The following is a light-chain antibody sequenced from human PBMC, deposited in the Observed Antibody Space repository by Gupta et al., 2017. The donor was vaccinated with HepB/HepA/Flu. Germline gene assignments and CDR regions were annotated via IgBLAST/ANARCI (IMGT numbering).Light chain of an antibody. CDR1: SNNVGNQG. J-gene: IGLJ3*02. Sequence: QAGLTQPPSVSKGLRQTATFTCTGNSNNVGNQGAAWLQQHQGHHPKLLFYRNNKRPSGISERFAASRSGNTASLTITGLQPEDEADYDCSASDSSLSAWVFGGGTKLTVL. CDR2: RNN. V-gene: IGLV10-54*04. CDR3: SASDSSLSAWV.